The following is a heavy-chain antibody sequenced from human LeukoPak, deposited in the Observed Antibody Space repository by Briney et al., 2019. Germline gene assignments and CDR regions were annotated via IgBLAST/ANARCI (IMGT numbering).Heavy chain of an antibody. Sequence: GGSLRLSCAASGFTFSSYAMHWVRQAPGKGLEWVAVISYDGSNKYYADSVKGRFTISRDNSKNTLYLQMNSLRAEDTAVYYCVRDLGGRSGHWGQGTLVTVSS. CDR1: GFTFSSYA. CDR3: VRDLGGRSGH. CDR2: ISYDGSNK. J-gene: IGHJ4*02. D-gene: IGHD1-26*01. V-gene: IGHV3-30-3*01.